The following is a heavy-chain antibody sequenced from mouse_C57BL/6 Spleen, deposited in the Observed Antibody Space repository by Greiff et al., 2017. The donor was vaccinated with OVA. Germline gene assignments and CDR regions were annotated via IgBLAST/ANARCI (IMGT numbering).Heavy chain of an antibody. V-gene: IGHV5-9*01. Sequence: EVMLVESGGGLVKPGGSLKLSCAASGFTFSSYTMSWVRQTPEKRLEWVATISGGGGNTYYPDSVKGRFTISRDNAKNTLYLQMSSLRSEDTASYYCASLYSNYNFFDYWGQGTTLTVSS. J-gene: IGHJ2*01. CDR1: GFTFSSYT. CDR3: ASLYSNYNFFDY. CDR2: ISGGGGNT. D-gene: IGHD2-5*01.